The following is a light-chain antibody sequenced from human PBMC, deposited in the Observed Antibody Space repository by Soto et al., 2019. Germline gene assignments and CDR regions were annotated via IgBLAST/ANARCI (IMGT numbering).Light chain of an antibody. CDR2: DVS. J-gene: IGKJ1*01. Sequence: DIQMTPSPSPLSEFVGDRVTLTCRASESISRWLAWYQQKPGTVSKLLIYDVSSLGSGVPSRFSGGGSGTEFPLTISSLQPDDFATYYCHQYSGYSRTFGQGTKVDIK. CDR3: HQYSGYSRT. V-gene: IGKV1-5*01. CDR1: ESISRW.